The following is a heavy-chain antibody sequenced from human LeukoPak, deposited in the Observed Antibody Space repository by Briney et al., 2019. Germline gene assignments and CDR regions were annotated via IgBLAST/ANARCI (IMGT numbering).Heavy chain of an antibody. CDR3: AREGGPYRPLDH. J-gene: IGHJ5*02. CDR1: GFTFSNYW. Sequence: GSLRLSCAASGFTFSNYWVHWVRQPPGEGLEWIGEVELSGRTNYNPSLESRVTISVDMSANHISLKLTSVTAADTAVYYCAREGGPYRPLDHSGQGTLVTVSS. CDR2: VELSGRT. V-gene: IGHV4-4*02.